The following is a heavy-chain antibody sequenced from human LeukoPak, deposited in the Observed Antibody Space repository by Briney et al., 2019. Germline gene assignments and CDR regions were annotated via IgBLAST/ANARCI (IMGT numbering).Heavy chain of an antibody. Sequence: ETLSLTCAVYGGSFSGYYWSWIRQPPGKGLEWIGEINHSGSTNYNPSLKSRVTISVDTSKNRFSLKLSSVTAADTAVYYCVRGYCSGGSCYLSSWGQGTLVTVSS. V-gene: IGHV4-34*01. CDR1: GGSFSGYY. CDR3: VRGYCSGGSCYLSS. D-gene: IGHD2-15*01. J-gene: IGHJ5*02. CDR2: INHSGST.